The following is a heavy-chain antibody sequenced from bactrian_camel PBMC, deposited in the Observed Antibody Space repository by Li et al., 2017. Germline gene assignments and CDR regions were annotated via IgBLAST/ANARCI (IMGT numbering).Heavy chain of an antibody. Sequence: VQLVESGGGLVQPGGSVRLSCAASGLTFSNYDMNWFRQEPGKGLEWVSTSTNDGRTWYPASVKGRFTIDRVNAENTLYLQLNSLKTEDTAMYYCAKHGQYGGGRYYDYWGQGTQVTVS. CDR2: STNDGRT. J-gene: IGHJ4*01. CDR1: GLTFSNYD. V-gene: IGHV3S40*01. D-gene: IGHD6*01. CDR3: AKHGQYGGGRYYDY.